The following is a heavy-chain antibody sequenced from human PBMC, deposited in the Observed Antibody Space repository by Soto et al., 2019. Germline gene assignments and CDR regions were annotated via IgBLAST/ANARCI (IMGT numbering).Heavy chain of an antibody. CDR1: GCSISSSSYY. V-gene: IGHV4-39*01. CDR3: ATSGVGYMDV. D-gene: IGHD2-15*01. J-gene: IGHJ6*03. Sequence: QLQLQESGPGLVKPSETLSLTCTVSGCSISSSSYYWGWLRQPPGKGLEWLGSIYYSGSTYYNPSLKSRVTISVDTSKNQFSLKLSSVTAADTAVYYCATSGVGYMDVWGKGTTVTVAS. CDR2: IYYSGST.